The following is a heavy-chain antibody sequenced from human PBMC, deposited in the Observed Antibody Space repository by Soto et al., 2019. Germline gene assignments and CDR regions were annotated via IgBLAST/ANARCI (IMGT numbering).Heavy chain of an antibody. D-gene: IGHD1-26*01. V-gene: IGHV3-33*01. Sequence: QVQLVESGGGVVQPGRSLRLSCAASGFTFSSYGMHWVRQAPGKGLEWVAVIWYDGSNKYYADSVKGRFTISRDNSKNTLYLQMNSLRAEDTAVYYCARDFMTPPVGFDYWGQGTLVTVSS. CDR3: ARDFMTPPVGFDY. CDR2: IWYDGSNK. J-gene: IGHJ4*02. CDR1: GFTFSSYG.